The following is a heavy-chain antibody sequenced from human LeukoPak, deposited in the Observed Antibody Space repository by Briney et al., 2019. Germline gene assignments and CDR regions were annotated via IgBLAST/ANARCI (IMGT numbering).Heavy chain of an antibody. D-gene: IGHD2-2*01. J-gene: IGHJ5*02. Sequence: GRSLRLSCAASGFTFDDYAMHWVQHAPGKGLEWVSGISWNSGSIGYTDSVKGRFTISRDNAKNSLYLQMNSLRAEDTALYYCAKDTRRVVPAAISWFDPWGQGTLVTVSS. CDR1: GFTFDDYA. V-gene: IGHV3-9*01. CDR2: ISWNSGSI. CDR3: AKDTRRVVPAAISWFDP.